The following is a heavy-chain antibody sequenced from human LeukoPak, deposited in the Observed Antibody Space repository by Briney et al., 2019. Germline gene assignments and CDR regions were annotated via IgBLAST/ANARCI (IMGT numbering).Heavy chain of an antibody. Sequence: ALVKVSCKASGYTFTGYYMHWVRQAPGQGLEWMGWINPNSGGTNYAQKFQGWVTMTRDTSISTAYMELSRLRSDDTAVYYCARGWSLRFLEWRSGYFDLWGRGTLVTVSS. V-gene: IGHV1-2*04. J-gene: IGHJ2*01. CDR1: GYTFTGYY. CDR3: ARGWSLRFLEWRSGYFDL. D-gene: IGHD3-3*01. CDR2: INPNSGGT.